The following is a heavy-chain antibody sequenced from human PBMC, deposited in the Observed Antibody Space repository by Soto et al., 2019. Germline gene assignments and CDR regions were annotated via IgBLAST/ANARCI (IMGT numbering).Heavy chain of an antibody. CDR3: ARQGRDPYYYYYFGMDV. CDR2: IIPVFGTA. CDR1: GGTFSSYA. Sequence: QVQLVQSGAEVKKPGSSVKVSCKASGGTFSSYAISWVRQAPGQGLERMGGIIPVFGTANYAQKFQGRVTTTADESTSTAYMELSSLRSDDRALYYCARQGRDPYYYYYFGMDVCGPGTTVTVFS. V-gene: IGHV1-69*01. J-gene: IGHJ6*02.